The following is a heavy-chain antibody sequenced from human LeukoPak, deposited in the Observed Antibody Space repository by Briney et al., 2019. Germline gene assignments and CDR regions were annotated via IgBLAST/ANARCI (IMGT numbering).Heavy chain of an antibody. V-gene: IGHV3-30*18. CDR2: ISYDGSNK. CDR3: AKSSGSGSYFPGTPFDY. D-gene: IGHD1-26*01. CDR1: GFTFSSYG. J-gene: IGHJ4*02. Sequence: PGRSLRLSCAASGFTFSSYGMHWVRRAPGKGLEWVAVISYDGSNKYYADSVKGRFTISRDNSKNTLYLQMNSLRAEDTAVYYCAKSSGSGSYFPGTPFDYWGQGTLVTVSS.